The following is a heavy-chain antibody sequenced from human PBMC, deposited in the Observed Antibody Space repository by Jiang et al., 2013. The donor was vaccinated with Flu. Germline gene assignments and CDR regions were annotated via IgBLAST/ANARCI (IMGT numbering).Heavy chain of an antibody. CDR2: ISGSGGST. Sequence: VQLVESGGGLVQPGGSLRLSCAASGFTFSSYAMSWVRQAPGKGLEWVSVISGSGGSTHYADSVKGRFTISRDNSKNTLYLQMNSLRAEDTAVYYCAKEAFVTIYGVVTYYYGMDVWGQGTTVTVSS. CDR1: GFTFSSYA. V-gene: IGHV3-23*04. CDR3: AKEAFVTIYGVVTYYYGMDV. J-gene: IGHJ6*02. D-gene: IGHD3-3*01.